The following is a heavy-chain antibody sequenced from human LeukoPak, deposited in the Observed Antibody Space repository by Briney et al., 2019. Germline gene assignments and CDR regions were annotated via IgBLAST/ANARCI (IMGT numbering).Heavy chain of an antibody. J-gene: IGHJ6*03. D-gene: IGHD3-9*01. CDR2: IRVHSTNR. Sequence: SSVTVSCKASVYTFTRYVISWVGQPRGQRPEWMGWIRVHSTNRKSAQKFQARVTMTTDTSTSTATMGLRSLRPDDTAVYFCARSYDIFHFYMDVGGEGTTLTVSS. CDR3: ARSYDIFHFYMDV. V-gene: IGHV1-18*01. CDR1: VYTFTRYV.